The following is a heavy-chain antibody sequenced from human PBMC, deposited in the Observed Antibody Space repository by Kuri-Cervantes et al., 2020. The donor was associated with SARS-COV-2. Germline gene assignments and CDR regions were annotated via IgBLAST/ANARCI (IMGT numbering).Heavy chain of an antibody. D-gene: IGHD3-22*01. CDR1: GFTFSSYS. Sequence: ETLSLTCAASGFTFSSYSMNWVRQAPGKGLEWVSSISSSSSYIYYADSVKGRFTISRDNAKNSLYLQMNSLRAEDTAVYYCAREIRVGWLSPFDYWGQGTLVTVSS. J-gene: IGHJ4*02. V-gene: IGHV3-21*01. CDR2: ISSSSSYI. CDR3: AREIRVGWLSPFDY.